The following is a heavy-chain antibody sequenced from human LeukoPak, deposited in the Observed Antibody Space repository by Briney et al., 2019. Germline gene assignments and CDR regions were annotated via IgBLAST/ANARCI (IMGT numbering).Heavy chain of an antibody. V-gene: IGHV4-59*01. CDR3: AKTLYGSGSYYFDY. CDR1: GGSFSGYY. Sequence: SETLSLTCAVYGGSFSGYYWSWIRQPPGKGLEWIGYIYYSGSTNYNPSLKSRVTISVDTSKNQFSLKLSSVTAADTAVYYCAKTLYGSGSYYFDYWGQGTLVTVSS. J-gene: IGHJ4*02. CDR2: IYYSGST. D-gene: IGHD3-10*01.